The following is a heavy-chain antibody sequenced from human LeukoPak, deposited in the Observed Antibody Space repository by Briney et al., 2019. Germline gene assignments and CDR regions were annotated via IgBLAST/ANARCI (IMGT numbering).Heavy chain of an antibody. D-gene: IGHD2-21*01. V-gene: IGHV3-23*01. Sequence: PGGSLRLSCAGSGFKFSNYAMSWVRQVPGKGLEWLSAITGGGRTTRYADSVKGRFTISRDNSKNTLYLQMNDLRVEDTAIYYCAKDRSNAYYYYYMDVWGQRDHGHRLL. J-gene: IGHJ6*03. CDR1: GFKFSNYA. CDR3: AKDRSNAYYYYYMDV. CDR2: ITGGGRTT.